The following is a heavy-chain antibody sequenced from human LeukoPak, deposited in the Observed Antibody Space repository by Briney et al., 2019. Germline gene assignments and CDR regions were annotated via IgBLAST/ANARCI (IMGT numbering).Heavy chain of an antibody. CDR2: VSPGGIST. J-gene: IGHJ4*02. CDR1: GVTFSSYS. D-gene: IGHD1-14*01. CDR3: AKGIRILDY. Sequence: GGSLRLSCAASGVTFSSYSMTWVRQAPGKGLEWVSTVSPGGISTFFADSVKGRFTISRDNSKNTLYLQMNSLRAEDTAVYYCAKGIRILDYWGQGTLVTVSS. V-gene: IGHV3-23*01.